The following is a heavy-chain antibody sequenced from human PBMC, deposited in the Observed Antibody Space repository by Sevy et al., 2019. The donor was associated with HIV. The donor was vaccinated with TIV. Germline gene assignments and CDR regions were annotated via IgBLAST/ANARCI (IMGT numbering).Heavy chain of an antibody. J-gene: IGHJ6*02. D-gene: IGHD3-9*01. V-gene: IGHV3-30*18. Sequence: GGSLRLSCVVSGITFSTSGMHWVRQAPGEGLEWVAVISYHGRDKFYADSVKGRSTISRDNSKNILYLQMISLRAEDTDVYYCAKDFTGYNGMDVWGQGTMVTVSS. CDR1: GITFSTSG. CDR3: AKDFTGYNGMDV. CDR2: ISYHGRDK.